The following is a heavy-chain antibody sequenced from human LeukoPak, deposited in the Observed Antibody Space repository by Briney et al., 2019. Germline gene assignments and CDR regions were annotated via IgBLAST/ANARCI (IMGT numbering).Heavy chain of an antibody. CDR2: IKPDGSEK. Sequence: GGSLRLSCAASGFTFSNYWMTWVRQAPGKGLEWVANIKPDGSEKYYVNSVKGRFIVSRDNTKNSLFLQMNSLRLEDTAVYYCTRGVLQYWGQGTLVTVSS. CDR1: GFTFSNYW. CDR3: TRGVLQY. V-gene: IGHV3-7*01. J-gene: IGHJ4*02.